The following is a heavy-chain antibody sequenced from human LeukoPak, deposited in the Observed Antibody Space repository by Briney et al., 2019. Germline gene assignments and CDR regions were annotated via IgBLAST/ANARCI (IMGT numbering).Heavy chain of an antibody. V-gene: IGHV4-38-2*01. D-gene: IGHD2-15*01. CDR2: IFHSGNT. J-gene: IGHJ4*02. CDR3: ARTLYCIGATATCYSPELFDS. CDR1: GYSISSCYH. Sequence: SETLSLTCAVSGYSISSCYHWGWIRQSPGKGLEWIGSIFHSGNTYYNPSLKSRVTISVDTSMNQFSLKLTSLTAADTAVYYCARTLYCIGATATCYSPELFDSWGQGTLVTVSS.